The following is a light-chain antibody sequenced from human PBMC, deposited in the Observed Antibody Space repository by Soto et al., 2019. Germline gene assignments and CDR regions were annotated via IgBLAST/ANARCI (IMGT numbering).Light chain of an antibody. J-gene: IGKJ5*01. Sequence: DIQMTQSPSTLSAYVGDSVTITCRASQSVSVWLAWYQQKPGKVPKLLIYKASTLETGVSSRFSGSGSGTEFTLTISSLQPDDFATYYSQQYNGEFTFGQGTRLEIK. V-gene: IGKV1-5*03. CDR3: QQYNGEFT. CDR1: QSVSVW. CDR2: KAS.